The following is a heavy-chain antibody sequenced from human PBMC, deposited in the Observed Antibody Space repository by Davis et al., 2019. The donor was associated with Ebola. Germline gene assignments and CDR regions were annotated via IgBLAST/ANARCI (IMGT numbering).Heavy chain of an antibody. Sequence: PGGSLRLSCKGSGYSFTSYWIGWVRQMPGKGLDWMGIIYPGDSDTRYSPSFQGQVTISADKSISTAYLQWGSLKASDTATYYCARGTSLARNFDYWAQGTLVTVSS. CDR2: IYPGDSDT. J-gene: IGHJ4*02. CDR3: ARGTSLARNFDY. V-gene: IGHV5-51*01. CDR1: GYSFTSYW. D-gene: IGHD1-14*01.